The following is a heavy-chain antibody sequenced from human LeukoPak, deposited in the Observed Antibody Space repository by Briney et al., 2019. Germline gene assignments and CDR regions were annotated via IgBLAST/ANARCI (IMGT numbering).Heavy chain of an antibody. D-gene: IGHD1-26*01. J-gene: IGHJ4*02. CDR1: GFTFSSYS. CDR2: ISSSSYI. V-gene: IGHV3-21*01. CDR3: ARGGQWELPYYFDY. Sequence: GGSLRLSCAASGFTFSSYSMNWVRQAPGKGLEWVSSISSSSYIYYADSVKGRSTISRDNAKNSLYLQMNSLRAEDTAVYYCARGGQWELPYYFDYWGQGTLVTVSS.